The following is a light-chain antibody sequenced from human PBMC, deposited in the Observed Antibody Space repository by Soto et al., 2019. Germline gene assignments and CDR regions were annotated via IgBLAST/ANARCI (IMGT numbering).Light chain of an antibody. V-gene: IGKV3-11*01. CDR2: DAS. CDR1: QTVSNY. CDR3: QQRSNWPT. Sequence: EIVLTQSPATLSLSPGERATLSCRASQTVSNYLAWYQQKPGQAPRLLIYDASNRATGVPARFSGRGSGTDFTLTISSLEPEDFAVYYCQQRSNWPTFGQGTKVDIK. J-gene: IGKJ1*01.